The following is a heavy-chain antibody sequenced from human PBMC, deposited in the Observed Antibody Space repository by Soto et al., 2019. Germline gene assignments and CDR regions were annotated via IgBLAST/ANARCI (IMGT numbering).Heavy chain of an antibody. CDR3: AREKTAAYVGGGSWHKDTAMDYYYYYGMDV. V-gene: IGHV1-18*01. D-gene: IGHD5-18*01. Sequence: ASEEVSCKASGYSFSTYGISWVRQAPGQGLEWMGWISAYNGDTETNYAQKFQGRVTMTTDTSTSAAYMELRNLRSDDTAVYYCAREKTAAYVGGGSWHKDTAMDYYYYYGMDVWGQGTTVSVSS. CDR1: GYSFSTYG. J-gene: IGHJ6*02. CDR2: ISAYNGDT.